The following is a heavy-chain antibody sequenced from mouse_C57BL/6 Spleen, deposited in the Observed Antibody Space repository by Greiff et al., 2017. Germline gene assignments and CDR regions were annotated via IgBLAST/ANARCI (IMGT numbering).Heavy chain of an antibody. J-gene: IGHJ1*03. CDR2: IYPGDGDT. CDR3: ARSNYGSSNCYFDV. CDR1: GYAFSSYW. Sequence: QVQLQQSGAELVKPGASVKISCKASGYAFSSYWMNWVKQRPGKGLEWIGQIYPGDGDTNYNGKFKGKATLTADKSSSTAYMQLSSLTSEDSAVYFCARSNYGSSNCYFDVWGTGTTVTVSS. V-gene: IGHV1-80*01. D-gene: IGHD1-1*01.